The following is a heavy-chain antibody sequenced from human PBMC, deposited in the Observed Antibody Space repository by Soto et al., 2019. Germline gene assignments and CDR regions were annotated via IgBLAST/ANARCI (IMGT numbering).Heavy chain of an antibody. J-gene: IGHJ4*02. CDR2: ISNRGSTI. CDR3: AGGVMYSGSYPD. D-gene: IGHD1-26*01. V-gene: IGHV3-48*03. Sequence: EVQVVASGGGLVQPGGSLRLSCAASGFTFGSHEMSWVRQAPGKGLEWVSYISNRGSTINYADSVKGRFTISRDNAKNPLYLQMTSLRAEVTAVYYCAGGVMYSGSYPDWGQGTLVTVSS. CDR1: GFTFGSHE.